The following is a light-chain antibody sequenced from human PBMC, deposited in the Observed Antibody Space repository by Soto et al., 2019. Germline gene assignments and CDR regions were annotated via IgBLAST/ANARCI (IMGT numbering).Light chain of an antibody. CDR1: QSISSY. V-gene: IGKV1-39*01. Sequence: DIQMTQSPSSLSASVGDRVTITCRASQSISSYLNWYQQKPGKAPKLLIYAASSLQSGGPSRFSGSGSGTDFTLTISSLQPEDFAIYYCQQNYSTPYTFGPGIKVDIK. CDR3: QQNYSTPYT. J-gene: IGKJ3*01. CDR2: AAS.